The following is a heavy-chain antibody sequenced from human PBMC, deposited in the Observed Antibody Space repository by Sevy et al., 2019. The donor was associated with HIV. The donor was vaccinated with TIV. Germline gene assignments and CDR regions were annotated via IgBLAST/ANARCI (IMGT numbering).Heavy chain of an antibody. CDR1: GGSFSGYY. J-gene: IGHJ6*02. CDR2: INHSGST. D-gene: IGHD3-3*01. Sequence: SETLSLTCAVYGGSFSGYYWSWIRQPPGKGLEWIGEINHSGSTNYNPSLKSRVTISVDTSKNQFSLKLSSVTAADMAVYYCARDPLFRGYDFWSGYYKSRHYGMDVWGQGTTVTVSS. V-gene: IGHV4-34*01. CDR3: ARDPLFRGYDFWSGYYKSRHYGMDV.